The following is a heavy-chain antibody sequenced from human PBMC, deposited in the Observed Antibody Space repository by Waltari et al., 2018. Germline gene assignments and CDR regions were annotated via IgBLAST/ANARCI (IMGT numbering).Heavy chain of an antibody. CDR3: ARGGSQWLAVRNWFDP. J-gene: IGHJ5*02. Sequence: QVQLQQWGAGLLKPSETLSLTCAVYGGSFSGYYWSWIRQPPGKGLEWIGEINHSGSTNNNPSLKSRVTISVDTSKNQFALKLSSVTAADTAGYYCARGGSQWLAVRNWFDPWGQGTLVTVSS. V-gene: IGHV4-34*01. D-gene: IGHD6-19*01. CDR1: GGSFSGYY. CDR2: INHSGST.